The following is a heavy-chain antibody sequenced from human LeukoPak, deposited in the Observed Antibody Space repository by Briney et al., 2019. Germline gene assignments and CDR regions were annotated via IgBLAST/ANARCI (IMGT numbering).Heavy chain of an antibody. J-gene: IGHJ4*02. Sequence: PGGSLRLSCAASGFTVSSNYMSWVRQAPGKGLEWVSAISGSGGSTYYADSVKSRFTISRDNSKNTLYLQMNSLRAEDTAVYYCAAGRMKEFDYWGQGTLVTVSS. V-gene: IGHV3-23*01. CDR2: ISGSGGST. CDR3: AAGRMKEFDY. D-gene: IGHD2-15*01. CDR1: GFTVSSNY.